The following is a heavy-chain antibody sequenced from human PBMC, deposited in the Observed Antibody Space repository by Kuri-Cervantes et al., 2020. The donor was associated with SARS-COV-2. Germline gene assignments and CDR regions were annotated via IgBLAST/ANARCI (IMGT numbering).Heavy chain of an antibody. Sequence: SVKVSCKASGYTFTGYHMHWVRQAPGQGLEWMGGIIPIFGTANYAQKFQGRVTITADKSTSTAYMELSSLRSEDTAVYYCARAGSHGDEGDYWGQGTLVTVSS. V-gene: IGHV1-69*06. CDR3: ARAGSHGDEGDY. J-gene: IGHJ4*02. CDR2: IIPIFGTA. D-gene: IGHD7-27*01. CDR1: GYTFTGYH.